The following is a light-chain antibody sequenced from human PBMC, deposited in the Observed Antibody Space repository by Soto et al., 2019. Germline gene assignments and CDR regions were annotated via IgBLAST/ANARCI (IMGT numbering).Light chain of an antibody. Sequence: DIEMTQSPSSLSASVGDRVIISCRASQGIRNDLGWYQQKPGKAPKRLIHTASSLQDGVSSRFSGSGSGTEFTLTISSLQPEDFATYYCIQHNTYPWTFGQGTKVEVK. J-gene: IGKJ1*01. CDR2: TAS. V-gene: IGKV1-17*01. CDR1: QGIRND. CDR3: IQHNTYPWT.